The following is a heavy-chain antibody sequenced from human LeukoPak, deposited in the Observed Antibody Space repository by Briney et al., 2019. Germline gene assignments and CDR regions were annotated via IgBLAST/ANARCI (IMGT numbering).Heavy chain of an antibody. Sequence: ASVKVSCKASGYTFTSYDINWVRQATGQGLEWMGWISAYNGNTNYAQKLQGRVTMTTDTSTSTAYMELRSLRSDDTAVYYCAILAYCGGDCYSSYFDYWGQGTLVTVSS. D-gene: IGHD2-21*02. CDR2: ISAYNGNT. CDR3: AILAYCGGDCYSSYFDY. CDR1: GYTFTSYD. J-gene: IGHJ4*02. V-gene: IGHV1-18*01.